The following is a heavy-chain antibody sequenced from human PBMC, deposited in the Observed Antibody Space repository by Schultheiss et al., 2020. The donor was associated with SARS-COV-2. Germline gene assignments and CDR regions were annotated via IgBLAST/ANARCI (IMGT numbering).Heavy chain of an antibody. D-gene: IGHD3-16*01. CDR3: AKEGEEMGSS. V-gene: IGHV3-48*04. Sequence: GGSLRLSCAASGFTFSSYGMHWVRQAPGKGLEWVSYISSSSSTIYYADSVKGRFTISRDNAKNSLYLQMNSLRAEDTAVYYCAKEGEEMGSSWGQGTLVTVSS. CDR2: ISSSSSTI. CDR1: GFTFSSYG. J-gene: IGHJ4*02.